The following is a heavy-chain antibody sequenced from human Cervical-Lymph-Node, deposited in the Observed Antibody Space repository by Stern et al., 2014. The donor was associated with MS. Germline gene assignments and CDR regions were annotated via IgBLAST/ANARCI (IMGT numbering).Heavy chain of an antibody. V-gene: IGHV4-59*01. D-gene: IGHD1-1*01. CDR2: IYYGGST. J-gene: IGHJ5*02. Sequence: QVQLQESGPGLVKPSETLSLTCTVSGGSISGYYWSWIRQPPGKGLEWIGDIYYGGSTNNNPSFKSRVTISVDTSKNQFSLKVTSVTAADTAVYYCARDIQGRFDPWGQGTLVTVSS. CDR1: GGSISGYY. CDR3: ARDIQGRFDP.